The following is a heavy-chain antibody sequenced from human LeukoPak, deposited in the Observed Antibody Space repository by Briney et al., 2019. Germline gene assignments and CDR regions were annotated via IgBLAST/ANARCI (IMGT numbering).Heavy chain of an antibody. J-gene: IGHJ4*02. CDR3: ARETIAAAGIDY. CDR1: GYTFTGYY. CDR2: INPNSGGT. Sequence: ASVKVSCKASGYTFTGYYMHWVRQAPGQGLEWMGRINPNSGGTNYAQKFQGRVTMTGDTSISTAYMELSRLRSDDTAVYYCARETIAAAGIDYWGQGTLVTVSS. D-gene: IGHD6-13*01. V-gene: IGHV1-2*06.